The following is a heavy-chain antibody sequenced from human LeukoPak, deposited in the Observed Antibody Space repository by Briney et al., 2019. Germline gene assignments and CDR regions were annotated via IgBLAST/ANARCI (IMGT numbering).Heavy chain of an antibody. J-gene: IGHJ3*02. CDR1: GDSLVTNNDA. CDR2: TYLRSKWYN. CDR3: TRGKYSGFDI. D-gene: IGHD2-21*01. Sequence: SQTLSLTCAISGDSLVTNNDAWHWIRQSPSRGLEWLGRTYLRSKWYNEYAVSVKSRITINPDTSRNHFSLQLISVIPEDTAVYYCTRGKYSGFDIWGQGTMVTVSS. V-gene: IGHV6-1*01.